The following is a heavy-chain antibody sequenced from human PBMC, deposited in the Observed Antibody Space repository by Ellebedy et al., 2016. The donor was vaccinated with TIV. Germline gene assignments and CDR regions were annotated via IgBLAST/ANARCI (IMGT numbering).Heavy chain of an antibody. CDR1: GFTFSSYS. Sequence: GESLKISCAASGFTFSSYSMNWVRHAPGKGLEWVSYISSSSTIYYADSVKGRFTISRDNAKNSLYLQMNSLRDEDTAVYYCARVEGYCSGGSCYSAYLFDYWGQGTLVTVSS. V-gene: IGHV3-48*02. CDR3: ARVEGYCSGGSCYSAYLFDY. CDR2: ISSSSTI. J-gene: IGHJ4*02. D-gene: IGHD2-15*01.